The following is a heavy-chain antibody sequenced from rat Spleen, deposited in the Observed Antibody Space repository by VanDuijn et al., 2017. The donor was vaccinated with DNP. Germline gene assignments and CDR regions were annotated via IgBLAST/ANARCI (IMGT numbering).Heavy chain of an antibody. Sequence: EVQLVESGGGLVQSGRSLKVSCAASGFTFSDYNMAWVRQAPKKGLEWVATITYDGSRTYFRDSVKGRFTISSDIAKSTLYLQMDSLRSEDTATYYCTTFEGRNAWGQGTSVTVSS. CDR1: GFTFSDYN. CDR3: TTFEGRNA. CDR2: ITYDGSRT. J-gene: IGHJ4*01. V-gene: IGHV5S10*01. D-gene: IGHD1-11*01.